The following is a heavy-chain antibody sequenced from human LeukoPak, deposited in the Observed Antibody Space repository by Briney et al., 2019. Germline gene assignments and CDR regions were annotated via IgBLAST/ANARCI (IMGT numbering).Heavy chain of an antibody. D-gene: IGHD5-12*01. CDR3: ASRSSGYEFLR. CDR2: INHSGST. V-gene: IGHV4-34*01. CDR1: GGSFSGYY. Sequence: PSETLSLTCAVYGGSFSGYYWSWIRQPPGKGLEWIGEINHSGSTNYNPSLKGRVTISVDTSKNQFSLKLSSVTAADTAVYYCASRSSGYEFLRWGQGTLVTISS. J-gene: IGHJ4*02.